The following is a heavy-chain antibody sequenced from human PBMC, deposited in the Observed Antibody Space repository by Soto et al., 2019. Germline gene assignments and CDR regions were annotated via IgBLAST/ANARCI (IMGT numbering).Heavy chain of an antibody. Sequence: PXGSLRLSCAASGFTISNNDMTWVRQAPGKGLEWVSLIDSGGDTYYADSVKGRFTLSRDSSKNTLYLQMNSLRAEDTAVYNCARGGSIYSYYGIEVWGQGTTVTVSS. CDR2: IDSGGDT. CDR1: GFTISNND. D-gene: IGHD3-16*01. J-gene: IGHJ6*02. V-gene: IGHV3-53*01. CDR3: ARGGSIYSYYGIEV.